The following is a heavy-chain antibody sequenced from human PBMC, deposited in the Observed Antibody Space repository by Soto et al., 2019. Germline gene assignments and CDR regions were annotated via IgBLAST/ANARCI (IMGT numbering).Heavy chain of an antibody. D-gene: IGHD3-22*01. CDR2: IIPIFGTT. Sequence: ASVKVSCKASGGTFGSDAITWVRQAPGQGLEWVGRIIPIFGTTNYAQNLQGRVTISADKSTLTSYMELHSLTSDDTALYYCARDRTDSGYYTNWLDPWGQGTQVTVYS. CDR3: ARDRTDSGYYTNWLDP. J-gene: IGHJ5*02. CDR1: GGTFGSDA. V-gene: IGHV1-69*06.